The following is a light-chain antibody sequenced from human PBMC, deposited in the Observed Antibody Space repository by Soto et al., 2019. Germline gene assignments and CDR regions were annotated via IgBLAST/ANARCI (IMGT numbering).Light chain of an antibody. V-gene: IGLV2-14*01. CDR2: GVS. J-gene: IGLJ2*01. CDR1: SSDVGSYNY. CDR3: SSYTPSSPLL. Sequence: QSALTQPASVSGSPGQSITISCTGTSSDVGSYNYVSWYQQHPGKAPKLMIYGVSNRPSGVSNRFSGSKSGYTASLTISGLQADDEADYYCSSYTPSSPLLFGGGTKVTVL.